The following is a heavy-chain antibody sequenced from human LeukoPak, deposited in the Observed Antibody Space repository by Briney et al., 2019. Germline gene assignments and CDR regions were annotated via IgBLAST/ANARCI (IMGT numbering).Heavy chain of an antibody. CDR1: GCTFTGYY. Sequence: ASVKVSCKASGCTFTGYYMHWVRQAPGQGLEWMGWINPNSGGTNYAQKFQGRVTMTRDTSISTAYMELGRLRSDDTAVYYCARVESDYDILTGYGYYFDYRGQGTLVTVSS. D-gene: IGHD3-9*01. V-gene: IGHV1-2*02. CDR2: INPNSGGT. CDR3: ARVESDYDILTGYGYYFDY. J-gene: IGHJ4*02.